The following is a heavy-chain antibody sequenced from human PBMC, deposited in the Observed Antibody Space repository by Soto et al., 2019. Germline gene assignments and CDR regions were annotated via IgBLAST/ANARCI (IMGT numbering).Heavy chain of an antibody. V-gene: IGHV3-15*01. J-gene: IGHJ4*02. CDR2: IKSKGDGETT. CDR3: TTDSLGCTSTSCYDC. D-gene: IGHD2-2*01. CDR1: GIIFSNAW. Sequence: PGGSLRLSCAASGIIFSNAWMNWVRQAPGKGLEWVGRIKSKGDGETTDYTAPVKGRFTISRDDSKNTLYLQMNSLKTEDTAVYYCTTDSLGCTSTSCYDCWGLGTLVTSPQ.